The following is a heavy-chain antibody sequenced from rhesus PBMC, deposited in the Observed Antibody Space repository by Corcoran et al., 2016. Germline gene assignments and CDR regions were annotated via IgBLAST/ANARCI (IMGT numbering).Heavy chain of an antibody. CDR3: AKDLGYTVTYYGLDS. Sequence: EVQLVETGGGLVQAGGSLRLSCAASEFTFSNYGMSWVRQAPGKGLEWVSGISYSGGSTYDTDSVKVQFTISRDNSKNTLFLQMNSLRAEDTAVYYCAKDLGYTVTYYGLDSWGQGVVGTVSS. J-gene: IGHJ6*01. D-gene: IGHD4-23*01. CDR1: EFTFSNYG. V-gene: IGHV3S5*01. CDR2: ISYSGGST.